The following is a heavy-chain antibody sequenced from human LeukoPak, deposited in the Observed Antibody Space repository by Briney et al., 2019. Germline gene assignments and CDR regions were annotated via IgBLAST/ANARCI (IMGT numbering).Heavy chain of an antibody. CDR1: GYTFTIYD. J-gene: IGHJ4*02. CDR3: ARRHGRCSDGSCYYPDY. V-gene: IGHV1-8*01. D-gene: IGHD2-15*01. Sequence: ASVTVSFKASGYTFTIYDINWVRQAPGQGLEWMGWMNPNSGNTGYAQKFQGRVTMTRNSSITTAYMELSSLRSEDTAVYYCARRHGRCSDGSCYYPDYWGQGTLVTVSS. CDR2: MNPNSGNT.